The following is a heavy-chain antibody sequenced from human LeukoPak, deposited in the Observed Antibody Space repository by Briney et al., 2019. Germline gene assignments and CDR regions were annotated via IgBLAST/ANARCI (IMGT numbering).Heavy chain of an antibody. CDR3: ARDVQVYWYFDL. D-gene: IGHD1-1*01. V-gene: IGHV3-74*01. J-gene: IGHJ2*01. Sequence: PGGSLRLSCAASGFTFSSYWMHWVRQAPGKGLMWVSRTSPDGSGTVYADAVKGRFTISRDNAKNTLYLQMNSLTAEDTAVYYCARDVQVYWYFDLWGRGTLVTVSS. CDR2: TSPDGSGT. CDR1: GFTFSSYW.